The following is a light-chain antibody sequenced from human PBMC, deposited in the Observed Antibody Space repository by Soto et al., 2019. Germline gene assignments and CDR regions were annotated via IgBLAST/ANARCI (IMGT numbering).Light chain of an antibody. CDR3: QQYADWPRT. V-gene: IGKV3-15*01. CDR2: GAS. CDR1: ESVRTS. Sequence: EVVLMQSPATLSVSPGERATLSCRASESVRTSLAWYQQTPGRSPSLLIFGASPRATGLPAMFSGSGAGEECTRTISSLQSEDFAVDYCQQYADWPRTFGQGTKVDIK. J-gene: IGKJ1*01.